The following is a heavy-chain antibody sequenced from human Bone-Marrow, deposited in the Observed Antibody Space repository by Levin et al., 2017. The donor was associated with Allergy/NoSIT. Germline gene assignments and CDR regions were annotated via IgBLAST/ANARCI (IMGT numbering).Heavy chain of an antibody. D-gene: IGHD1-7*01. CDR1: GYTFTSYD. CDR2: MNPNSGNT. Sequence: GESLKISCKASGYTFTSYDINWVRQATGQGLEWMGWMNPNSGNTGYAQKFQSRVTMTRNTSISTAYMELSSLRSEDTAVYYCARGLGGWNYGPDPYYGMDVWGQGTTVTVSS. V-gene: IGHV1-8*01. CDR3: ARGLGGWNYGPDPYYGMDV. J-gene: IGHJ6*02.